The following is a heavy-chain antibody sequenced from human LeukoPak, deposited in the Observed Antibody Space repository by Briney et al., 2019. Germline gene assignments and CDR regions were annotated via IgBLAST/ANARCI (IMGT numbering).Heavy chain of an antibody. D-gene: IGHD3-10*01. CDR1: GYTFSSYG. Sequence: ASVKVSCKASGYTFSSYGVSWVRQAPGQGLEWMGWISCYNGKTGYAQKFQGRVTMTTDTSTSTVYMELRSLTSDDTAMYYCARDIGVSQFDYWGQGTRVTVSS. CDR2: ISCYNGKT. J-gene: IGHJ4*02. CDR3: ARDIGVSQFDY. V-gene: IGHV1-18*01.